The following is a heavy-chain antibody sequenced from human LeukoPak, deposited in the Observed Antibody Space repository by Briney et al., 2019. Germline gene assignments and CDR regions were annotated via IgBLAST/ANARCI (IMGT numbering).Heavy chain of an antibody. J-gene: IGHJ4*02. D-gene: IGHD5-24*01. V-gene: IGHV1-46*01. Sequence: ASVKVSCKASGYSFIRYHIHWVRQAPGQGLEWMGVLKLYDGSISHAQKFQGRVTMTSDTSTSTVYMELSSLRAEDTAVYYCARDLDGYNSIDYWGQGTLVTVSS. CDR2: LKLYDGSI. CDR1: GYSFIRYH. CDR3: ARDLDGYNSIDY.